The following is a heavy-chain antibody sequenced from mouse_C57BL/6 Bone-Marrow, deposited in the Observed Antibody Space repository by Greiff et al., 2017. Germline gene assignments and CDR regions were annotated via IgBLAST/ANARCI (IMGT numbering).Heavy chain of an antibody. CDR2: INPNNGGT. CDR3: AREGLDGDSDY. D-gene: IGHD1-1*01. CDR1: GYTFTDYY. Sequence: EVQLQQSGPELVKPGASVKISCKASGYTFTDYYMTWVKQSHGKSLEWIGDINPNNGGTSYNQKFKGKATLTVDKSSSTAYMELRSLTSADSAVYYCAREGLDGDSDYWGQGTTLTVSS. J-gene: IGHJ2*01. V-gene: IGHV1-26*01.